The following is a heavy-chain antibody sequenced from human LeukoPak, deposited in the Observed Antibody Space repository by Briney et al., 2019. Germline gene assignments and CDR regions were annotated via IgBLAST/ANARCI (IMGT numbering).Heavy chain of an antibody. D-gene: IGHD6-19*01. V-gene: IGHV3-49*04. Sequence: GGSLRLSCAASGFTLNSYSMSWVRQAPGKGLEWVGFIRSKAYGGTTEYAASVKGRFTISRDDSKSIAYLQMNSLKTEDTAVYYCTRDVGSGWLNWFDPWGQGTLVTVSS. CDR1: GFTLNSYS. CDR2: IRSKAYGGTT. J-gene: IGHJ5*02. CDR3: TRDVGSGWLNWFDP.